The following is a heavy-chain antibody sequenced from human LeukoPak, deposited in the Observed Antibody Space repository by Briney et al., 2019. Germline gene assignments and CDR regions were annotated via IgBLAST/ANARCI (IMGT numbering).Heavy chain of an antibody. CDR2: IYPGDSDT. D-gene: IGHD6-13*01. CDR3: AKSTGYTSRGGGFDI. V-gene: IGHV5-51*01. Sequence: GESLKISCKGSGYSFTSYRIGWVRQMPGKGLEWMGIIYPGDSDTRYSPSFQGQVTISADKSINTAYLQWSSLKASDTAMYYCAKSTGYTSRGGGFDIWGQGTMVTVSS. CDR1: GYSFTSYR. J-gene: IGHJ3*02.